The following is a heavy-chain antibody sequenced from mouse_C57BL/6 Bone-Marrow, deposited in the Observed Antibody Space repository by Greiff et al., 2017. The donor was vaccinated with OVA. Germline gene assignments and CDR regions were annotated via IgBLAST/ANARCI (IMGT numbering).Heavy chain of an antibody. CDR1: GFTFTDYY. J-gene: IGHJ1*03. CDR3: ARYIHSTPWYFDV. D-gene: IGHD2-5*01. CDR2: IRNKANGYTT. V-gene: IGHV7-3*01. Sequence: EVKLQESGGGLVQPGGSLSLSCAASGFTFTDYYMSWVRQPPGKALEWLGFIRNKANGYTTEYSASVKGRFTISRDNSQSILYLQMNALRAEDSATYYCARYIHSTPWYFDVWGTGTTVTVSS.